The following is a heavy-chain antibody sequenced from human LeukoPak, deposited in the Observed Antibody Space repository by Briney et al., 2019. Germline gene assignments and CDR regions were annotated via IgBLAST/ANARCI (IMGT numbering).Heavy chain of an antibody. Sequence: ASVKVSCKASGYTFTGYYMHWVRQAPGQGLEWMGWINPTSGGTSYAQKFQGRVTLTRDTSISTAYMELRSLTSDDTAVYYCARTRGSHISMAYLDYWGQGTLVTVSS. V-gene: IGHV1-2*02. CDR1: GYTFTGYY. J-gene: IGHJ4*02. D-gene: IGHD2/OR15-2a*01. CDR2: INPTSGGT. CDR3: ARTRGSHISMAYLDY.